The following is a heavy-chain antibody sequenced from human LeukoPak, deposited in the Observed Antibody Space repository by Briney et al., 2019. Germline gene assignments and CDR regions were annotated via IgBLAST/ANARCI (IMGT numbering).Heavy chain of an antibody. Sequence: PGGSLRLSCAASGFTFNNAWMSWVRQAPGKGLEWVGLIRSKPDGGTTDYTAPVKGRFTISRDDSKNTLYLQMNSLKTEDTAVYYCTTDGRYDWNTGYWGQGTLVTVSS. CDR1: GFTFNNAW. CDR2: IRSKPDGGTT. CDR3: TTDGRYDWNTGY. V-gene: IGHV3-15*01. J-gene: IGHJ4*02. D-gene: IGHD1/OR15-1a*01.